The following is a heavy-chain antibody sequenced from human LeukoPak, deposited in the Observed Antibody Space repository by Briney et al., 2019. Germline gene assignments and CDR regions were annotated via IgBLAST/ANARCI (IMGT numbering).Heavy chain of an antibody. CDR2: ISPSGSIT. D-gene: IGHD3-22*01. J-gene: IGHJ4*02. V-gene: IGHV3-48*03. Sequence: GGSLRLSCTASGFMFSSYEMIWVRQAPGEGPEWLSYISPSGSITHYAESVKGRFTVSRDNAKNSLYLQMSSLRVEDTAVYYCARDSLHDYGGSGYGYYFDYWGQGTLVTVSS. CDR3: ARDSLHDYGGSGYGYYFDY. CDR1: GFMFSSYE.